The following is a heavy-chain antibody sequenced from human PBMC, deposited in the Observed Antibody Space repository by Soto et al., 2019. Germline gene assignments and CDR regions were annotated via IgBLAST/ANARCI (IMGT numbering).Heavy chain of an antibody. D-gene: IGHD3-10*01. Sequence: QVQLVESGGGVVQPGTSLRLSCAASGFTFSSYAMHWVRQAPGKGLEWVAVLSSDGTNKYYADSVKGRFTISRDNSQNTLDLQINSLRAEDTAVYFWAKRGEDFSYSQSCDSIDYWGRGTLVTVSS. J-gene: IGHJ4*02. CDR1: GFTFSSYA. CDR3: AKRGEDFSYSQSCDSIDY. V-gene: IGHV3-30*18. CDR2: LSSDGTNK.